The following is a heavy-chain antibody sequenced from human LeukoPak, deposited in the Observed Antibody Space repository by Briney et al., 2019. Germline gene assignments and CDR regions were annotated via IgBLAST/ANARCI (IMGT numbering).Heavy chain of an antibody. V-gene: IGHV3-20*04. D-gene: IGHD3-3*01. CDR2: INWNGGST. Sequence: GGSLRLSCAASGFTFDDYAMNWVCQAPGKGLEWVSGINWNGGSTYYRDFVKGRFTISRDNAKNSLYLHMNSVRAEDTALYYCARVKGSGYRDSIDYSGQGTLVTVSS. CDR1: GFTFDDYA. J-gene: IGHJ4*02. CDR3: ARVKGSGYRDSIDY.